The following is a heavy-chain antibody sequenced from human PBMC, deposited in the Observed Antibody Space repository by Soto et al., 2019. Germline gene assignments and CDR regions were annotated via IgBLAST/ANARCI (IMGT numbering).Heavy chain of an antibody. V-gene: IGHV4-4*02. J-gene: IGHJ5*02. Sequence: SETLSLTCAVSGGSISSSNWWSWVRQPPGKGLEWIGEIYHSGSTNYNPSLKSRVTISVDKSKNQFSLKLSSVTAADTAVYYCASWVPEQQLVGNWFDPWGQGTLVTVSS. D-gene: IGHD6-13*01. CDR1: GGSISSSNW. CDR3: ASWVPEQQLVGNWFDP. CDR2: IYHSGST.